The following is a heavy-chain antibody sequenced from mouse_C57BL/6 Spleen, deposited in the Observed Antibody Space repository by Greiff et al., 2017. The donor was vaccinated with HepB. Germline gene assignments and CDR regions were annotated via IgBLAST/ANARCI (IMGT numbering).Heavy chain of an antibody. V-gene: IGHV14-2*01. CDR3: AAYYYGSSYVPSFAY. J-gene: IGHJ3*01. Sequence: VQLKESGAELVKPGASVKLSCTASGFNIKDYYMHWVKQRTEQGLEWIGRIDPEDGETKYAPKFQGKATITADTSSNTAYLQLSSLTSEDTAVYYCAAYYYGSSYVPSFAYWGQGTLVTVSA. CDR1: GFNIKDYY. D-gene: IGHD1-1*01. CDR2: IDPEDGET.